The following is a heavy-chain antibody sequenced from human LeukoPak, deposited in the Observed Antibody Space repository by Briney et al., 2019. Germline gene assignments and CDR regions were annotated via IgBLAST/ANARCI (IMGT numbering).Heavy chain of an antibody. CDR2: ISYDGSNK. CDR1: GFTFSSYA. CDR3: AKGCYSGCY. J-gene: IGHJ4*02. V-gene: IGHV3-30*04. Sequence: GRSLRLSCAASGFTFSSYAMHWVRQAPGKGLEWVAVISYDGSNKYYADSVKGRFTISRDNSKNTLYLQMNSLRAEDTAVYYCAKGCYSGCYWGQGTLVTVSS. D-gene: IGHD2-15*01.